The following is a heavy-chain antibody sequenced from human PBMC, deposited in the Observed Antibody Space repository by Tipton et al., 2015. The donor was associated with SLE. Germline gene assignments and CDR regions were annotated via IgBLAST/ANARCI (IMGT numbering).Heavy chain of an antibody. CDR1: GGTISSYY. J-gene: IGHJ4*02. V-gene: IGHV4-4*07. CDR2: IHNSGST. CDR3: ARHFSGSYSFDY. D-gene: IGHD1-26*01. Sequence: TLSLTCTVFGGTISSYYWSWIRQPAGKGLEWIGQIHNSGSTSYNPSLKSRVSISVDMSKNQASLKLSSVTAADTALYYCARHFSGSYSFDYWGQGKLVTVSS.